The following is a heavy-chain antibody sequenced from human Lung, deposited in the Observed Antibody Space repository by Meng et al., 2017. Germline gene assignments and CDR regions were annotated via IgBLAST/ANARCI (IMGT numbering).Heavy chain of an antibody. J-gene: IGHJ4*02. V-gene: IGHV3-74*01. CDR2: ITGDGSST. D-gene: IGHD4-17*01. CDR1: ACTFSTHW. CDR3: ARGGVTTDD. Sequence: GGGLFQPWRSLRLYCAASACTFSTHWMHWVRQAPGKWLEWVSRITGDGSSTIYADSVQGRFTMSRDNAKNTLSLQMNSLRAEDAAVYYCARGGVTTDDWGQGTLVTVSS.